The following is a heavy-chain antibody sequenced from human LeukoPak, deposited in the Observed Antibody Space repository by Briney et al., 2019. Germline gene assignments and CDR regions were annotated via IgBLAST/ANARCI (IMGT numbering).Heavy chain of an antibody. V-gene: IGHV1-18*01. CDR3: ARDRAGLEALIKYYYDSSGYFDY. D-gene: IGHD3-22*01. J-gene: IGHJ4*02. CDR1: GYTFTSYG. Sequence: ASVKVSCKASGYTFTSYGISWVRQAPGQGLEWMGWISAYNGNTNYAQKLQGRVTMTTDTSTSTAYMELRSLRSDDTAVYYCARDRAGLEALIKYYYDSSGYFDYWGQRTLVTVSS. CDR2: ISAYNGNT.